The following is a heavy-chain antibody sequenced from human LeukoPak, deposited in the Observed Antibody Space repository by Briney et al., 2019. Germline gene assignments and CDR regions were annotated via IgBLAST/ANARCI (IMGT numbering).Heavy chain of an antibody. J-gene: IGHJ4*02. V-gene: IGHV2-5*02. D-gene: IGHD5-24*01. CDR2: IYWDDDK. CDR3: VHLRKPTMGPRSYFDY. CDR1: GFSLSRRGVG. Sequence: SGPTLVNPTQPLTLTCTFSGFSLSRRGVGVGWSRQPPGKALEWLALIYWDDDKRYRPSLKSRLTITKDTSKNQVVLTMTNMDPVDTATYNCVHLRKPTMGPRSYFDYWGQGTLVTVSS.